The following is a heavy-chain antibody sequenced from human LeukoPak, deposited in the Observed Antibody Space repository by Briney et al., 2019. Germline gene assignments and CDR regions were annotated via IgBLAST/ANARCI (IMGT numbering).Heavy chain of an antibody. CDR1: GYTFTSYG. CDR3: ARDQVAGTGWFDY. Sequence: SVKVSCKASGYTFTSYGISWVRQAPGQGLEWMGRIIPIFGIANYAQKFQGRVTITADKSTSTAYMELSSLRSEDTAVYYCARDQVAGTGWFDYWGQGTLVTVSS. V-gene: IGHV1-69*04. J-gene: IGHJ4*02. CDR2: IIPIFGIA. D-gene: IGHD6-19*01.